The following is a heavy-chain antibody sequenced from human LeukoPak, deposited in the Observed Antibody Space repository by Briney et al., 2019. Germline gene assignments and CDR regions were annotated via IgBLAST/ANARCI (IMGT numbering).Heavy chain of an antibody. D-gene: IGHD2-15*01. CDR1: GYTFTTYA. CDR2: INAGNGNT. Sequence: ASVKVSCKASGYTFTTYAMHWVRQAPGQRLEWMGWINAGNGNTKYSQKFQARVTITRDTSASTAYMELGSLRSEDTAVYYCARDPIGSRWPYYFDYWGQGTLVTVSS. J-gene: IGHJ4*02. CDR3: ARDPIGSRWPYYFDY. V-gene: IGHV1-3*01.